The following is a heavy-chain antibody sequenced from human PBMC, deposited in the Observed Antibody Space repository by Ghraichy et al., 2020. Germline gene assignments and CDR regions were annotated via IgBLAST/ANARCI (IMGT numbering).Heavy chain of an antibody. CDR1: GGSFSGYY. D-gene: IGHD3-22*01. J-gene: IGHJ1*01. V-gene: IGHV4-34*01. CDR2: INHSGST. CDR3: ARERGSSGRYAEYFQH. Sequence: SETLSLTCAVYGGSFSGYYWSWIRQPPGKGLEWIGEINHSGSTNYNPSLKSRVTISVDTSKNQFSLKLSSVTAADTAVYYCARERGSSGRYAEYFQHWGQGTLVTVSS.